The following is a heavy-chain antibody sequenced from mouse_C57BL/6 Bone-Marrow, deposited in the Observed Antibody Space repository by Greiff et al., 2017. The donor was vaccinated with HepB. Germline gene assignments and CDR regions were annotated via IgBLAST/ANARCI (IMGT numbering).Heavy chain of an antibody. J-gene: IGHJ4*01. V-gene: IGHV1-52*01. D-gene: IGHD1-1*01. Sequence: VQLQQPGAELVRPGSSVKLSCKASGYTFTSYWMHWVKQRPIQGLEWIGNIDPSDSETHYNQKFKDKATLTVDKSSSTAYMQLSSLTSEDSAVYYCARGPTVGAMDYWGQGTSVTVSS. CDR2: IDPSDSET. CDR3: ARGPTVGAMDY. CDR1: GYTFTSYW.